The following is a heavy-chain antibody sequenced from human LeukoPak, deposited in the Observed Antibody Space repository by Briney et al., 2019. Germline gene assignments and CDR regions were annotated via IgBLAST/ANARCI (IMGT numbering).Heavy chain of an antibody. CDR2: INPNSGGT. CDR3: ARDGYCSSTSCEYYYYYGMDV. J-gene: IGHJ6*02. V-gene: IGHV1-2*02. D-gene: IGHD2-2*01. Sequence: GASVKVSCKASGYTFTGCYMHWVRQAPGQGLEWMGWINPNSGGTNYAQKFQGRVTMTRDTSIRPAYMELRSLRSDDTAVYYCARDGYCSSTSCEYYYYYGMDVWGQGTTVTVSS. CDR1: GYTFTGCY.